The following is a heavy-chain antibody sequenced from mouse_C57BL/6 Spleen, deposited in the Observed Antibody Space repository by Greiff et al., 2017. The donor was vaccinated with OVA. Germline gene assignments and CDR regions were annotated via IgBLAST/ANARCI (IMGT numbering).Heavy chain of an antibody. V-gene: IGHV1-4*01. CDR2: INPSSGYT. CDR3: ARLITTYFDV. Sequence: VMLVESGAELARPGASVKMSCKASGYTFTSYTMHWVKQRPGQGLEWIGYINPSSGYTKYNQKFKDKATLTADKSSSTAYMQLSSLTSEDSAVYYCARLITTYFDVWGTGTTVTVSS. D-gene: IGHD2-4*01. J-gene: IGHJ1*03. CDR1: GYTFTSYT.